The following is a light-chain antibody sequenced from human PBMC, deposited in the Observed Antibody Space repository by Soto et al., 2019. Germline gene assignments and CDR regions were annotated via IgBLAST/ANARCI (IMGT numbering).Light chain of an antibody. V-gene: IGKV1-13*02. CDR2: DVS. Sequence: AIQVTQSPSSLSASVGERVTITCRASQDIRGALAWYQQKPGKAPKLLIYDVSTLESGVPSRFSGSGSGTESTLTISSLQPEDFGTYYCQQFNSYPITFGHGTRLEIK. CDR3: QQFNSYPIT. CDR1: QDIRGA. J-gene: IGKJ5*01.